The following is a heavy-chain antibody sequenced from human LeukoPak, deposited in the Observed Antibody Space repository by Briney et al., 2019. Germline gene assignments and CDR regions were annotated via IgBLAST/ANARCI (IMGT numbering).Heavy chain of an antibody. CDR3: AKGVHIPPYGSGRNIVTYYFDY. V-gene: IGHV3-23*01. D-gene: IGHD3-10*01. CDR2: ISGSGGST. Sequence: QPGGSLRLSCAASGFTFSSYAMSWVRQAPGKGLEWVSTISGSGGSTYYADSVKGRFTISRDNSKNTLYLQMNSLRAEDTAVYYCAKGVHIPPYGSGRNIVTYYFDYWGQGTLVTVSS. CDR1: GFTFSSYA. J-gene: IGHJ4*02.